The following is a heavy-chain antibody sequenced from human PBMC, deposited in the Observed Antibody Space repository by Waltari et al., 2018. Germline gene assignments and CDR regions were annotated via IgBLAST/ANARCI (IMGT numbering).Heavy chain of an antibody. D-gene: IGHD5-12*01. CDR1: GFSLSTSGVG. J-gene: IGHJ3*02. CDR3: AHRLDGYNPFDAFDI. V-gene: IGHV2-5*01. CDR2: IYWNDDK. Sequence: QITLKESGPTLVKPTQTLTLTCTFSGFSLSTSGVGVGWIRQPPGKALEWLALIYWNDDKRYSPSLKSRLTITKDTSKNQVVLTMTNMDPVDTATYYCAHRLDGYNPFDAFDIWGQGTMVTVSS.